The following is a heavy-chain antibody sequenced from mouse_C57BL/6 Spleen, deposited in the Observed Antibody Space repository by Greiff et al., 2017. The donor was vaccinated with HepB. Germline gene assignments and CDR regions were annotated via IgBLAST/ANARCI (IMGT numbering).Heavy chain of an antibody. V-gene: IGHV5-16*01. CDR3: AREGDYGSSTLFDY. CDR2: INYDGSST. CDR1: GFTFSDYY. Sequence: EVKVVESEGGLVQPGSSMKLSCTASGFTFSDYYMAWVRQVPEKGLEWVANINYDGSSTYYLDSLKSRFIISRDNAKNILYLQMSSLKSEDTATYYCAREGDYGSSTLFDYWGQGTTLTVSS. J-gene: IGHJ2*01. D-gene: IGHD1-1*01.